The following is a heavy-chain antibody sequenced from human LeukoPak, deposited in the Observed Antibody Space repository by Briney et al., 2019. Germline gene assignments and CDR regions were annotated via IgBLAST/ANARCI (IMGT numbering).Heavy chain of an antibody. CDR1: GGSISSYY. D-gene: IGHD4-17*01. V-gene: IGHV4-4*07. CDR2: IYTSGST. J-gene: IGHJ3*02. Sequence: SETPSLTCTVSGGSISSYYWSWIRQPAGKGLEWIGRIYTSGSTNYNPSLKSRVTISVDTSKNQFSLKLSSVTAADTAVYYCASHGDLDAFDIWGQGTMVTVSS. CDR3: ASHGDLDAFDI.